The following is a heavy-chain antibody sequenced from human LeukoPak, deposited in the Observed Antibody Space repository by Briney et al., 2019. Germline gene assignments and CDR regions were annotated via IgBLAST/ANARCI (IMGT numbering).Heavy chain of an antibody. CDR1: GFTFSTNN. Sequence: AGGSLRLSCAASGFTFSTNNMHWVRQAPGKGLEWISSISPGSNTIYYADSVRGRFTISRDNAKKLLYLQMSSLRAEDAAVYYCARRTERVLNLWKGSSYFYMDLWGKGTTVTVSS. D-gene: IGHD3-10*01. J-gene: IGHJ6*03. CDR2: ISPGSNTI. V-gene: IGHV3-48*01. CDR3: ARRTERVLNLWKGSSYFYMDL.